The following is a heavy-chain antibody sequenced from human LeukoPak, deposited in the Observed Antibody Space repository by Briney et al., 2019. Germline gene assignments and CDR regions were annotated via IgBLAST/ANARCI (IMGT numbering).Heavy chain of an antibody. CDR1: GYTLTSYG. J-gene: IGHJ5*02. CDR3: ARGGGDYYDSSGYYYGYWFDP. D-gene: IGHD3-22*01. CDR2: ISAYNGNT. Sequence: ASVKVSCKASGYTLTSYGISWVRQAPGQGLEWMGWISAYNGNTNYAQKLQGRVTMTTDTSTSTAYMELRSLRSDDTAVYYCARGGGDYYDSSGYYYGYWFDPWGQGTLVTVSS. V-gene: IGHV1-18*01.